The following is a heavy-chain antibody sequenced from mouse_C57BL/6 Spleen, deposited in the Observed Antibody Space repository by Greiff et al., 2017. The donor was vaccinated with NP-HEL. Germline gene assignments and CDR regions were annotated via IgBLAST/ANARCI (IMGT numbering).Heavy chain of an antibody. D-gene: IGHD4-1*01. CDR3: ARLTGTGVAY. Sequence: QVQLQQPGAELVMPGASVKLSCKASGYTFTSYWMHWVKQRPGQGLEWIGEIDPSDSYTNYNQKFKGKATLTVDTSPSTAYMQLSSLTSEDSAVYYCARLTGTGVAYWGQGTLVTVSA. CDR2: IDPSDSYT. V-gene: IGHV1-69*01. CDR1: GYTFTSYW. J-gene: IGHJ3*01.